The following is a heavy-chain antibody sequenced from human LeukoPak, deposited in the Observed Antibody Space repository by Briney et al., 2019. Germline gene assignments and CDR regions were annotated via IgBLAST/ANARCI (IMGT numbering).Heavy chain of an antibody. CDR3: ARVVRFLAYMDYFDY. J-gene: IGHJ4*02. D-gene: IGHD1-14*01. CDR1: GYTFTSYY. Sequence: GASVKVSCKASGYTFTSYYMHWVRQASGQGLEWMGIINPSGGSTSYAQKFQGRVTMTRDTSTSTVYMELSSLRSEDTAVYYCARVVRFLAYMDYFDYWGQGTLVTVSS. CDR2: INPSGGST. V-gene: IGHV1-46*01.